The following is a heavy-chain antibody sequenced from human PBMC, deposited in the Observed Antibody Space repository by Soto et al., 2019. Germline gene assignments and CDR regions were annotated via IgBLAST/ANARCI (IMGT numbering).Heavy chain of an antibody. CDR1: GYTFTGYY. J-gene: IGHJ4*02. D-gene: IGHD1-26*01. CDR3: ARVAILGTTDFYFDY. CDR2: INPNSGGT. Sequence: ASVKVSCKASGYTFTGYYMHWVRQAPGQGLEWMGWINPNSGGTNYAQKFQGWVTMTRDTSISTAYMELSRLRSDDTAVYYCARVAILGTTDFYFDYWGQGALVTVSS. V-gene: IGHV1-2*04.